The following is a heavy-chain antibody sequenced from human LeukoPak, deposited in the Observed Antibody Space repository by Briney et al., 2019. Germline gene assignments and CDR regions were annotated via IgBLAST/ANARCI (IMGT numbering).Heavy chain of an antibody. CDR1: GFTFSAYA. Sequence: QPGGSLRLSCAASGFTFSAYAMSWVRQAPGKGLEWVSSISDSAGSTYYAASATGRFTISRDSSRTPLYLQVNSLRAEDTAVYYCAKQSAGVTTGYFDYWGQGTLVTVSS. V-gene: IGHV3-23*01. CDR2: ISDSAGST. J-gene: IGHJ4*02. D-gene: IGHD1-26*01. CDR3: AKQSAGVTTGYFDY.